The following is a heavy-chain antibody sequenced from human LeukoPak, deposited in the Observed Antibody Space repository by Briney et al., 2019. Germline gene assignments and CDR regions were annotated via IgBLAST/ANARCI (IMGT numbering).Heavy chain of an antibody. Sequence: GGSLRLSCAASGFTFSSYSMNWVRQAPGKGLEWVSVIYSGGSTYYADSVKGRFTISRDNSKNTLYLQMNSLRAEDTAVYYCARTAGYSSSWDLSDYWGQGTLVTVSS. D-gene: IGHD6-13*01. CDR1: GFTFSSYS. J-gene: IGHJ4*02. CDR2: IYSGGST. CDR3: ARTAGYSSSWDLSDY. V-gene: IGHV3-53*01.